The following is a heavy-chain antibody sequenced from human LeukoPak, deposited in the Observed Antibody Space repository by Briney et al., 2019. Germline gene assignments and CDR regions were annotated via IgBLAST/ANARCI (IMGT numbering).Heavy chain of an antibody. J-gene: IGHJ4*02. CDR2: IYYSGST. Sequence: SETLSLTCTVSGGSISSYYWSWIRQPPGKGLEWIGYIYYSGSTNYNPSLKSRVTISVDTSKNQFSLKLSSVTAADTAVYYCARDSSITGTTTLDYWGQGTLVTVSS. CDR1: GGSISSYY. CDR3: ARDSSITGTTTLDY. V-gene: IGHV4-59*01. D-gene: IGHD1-7*01.